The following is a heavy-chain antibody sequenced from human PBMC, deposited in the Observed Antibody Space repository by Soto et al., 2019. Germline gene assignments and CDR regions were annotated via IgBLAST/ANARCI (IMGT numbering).Heavy chain of an antibody. D-gene: IGHD6-19*01. CDR3: ALKAVAGRLIQH. Sequence: GSLRLSCAASGFTFSSYAMSWVRQAPGKGLEWVSAISGSGGSTYYADSVKGRFTISRDNSKNTLYLQMNSLRAEDTAVYYCALKAVAGRLIQHWGQGTLGTVSS. J-gene: IGHJ1*01. V-gene: IGHV3-23*01. CDR1: GFTFSSYA. CDR2: ISGSGGST.